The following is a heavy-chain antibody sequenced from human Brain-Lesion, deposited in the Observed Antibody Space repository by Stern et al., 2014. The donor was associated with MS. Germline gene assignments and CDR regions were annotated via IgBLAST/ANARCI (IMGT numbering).Heavy chain of an antibody. CDR3: GRLCSGGSCYEDGIDY. CDR1: GFTFSRYW. J-gene: IGHJ4*02. Sequence: EVQLVQSGGGLVQPGGYLRLSCAASGFTFSRYWMSWVRQAPGKGLEWVANINQDGSEKYSVDSVEGRFTISRDNAKNSLYLQMNSLRAEDTAVYYCGRLCSGGSCYEDGIDYWGQGTLVTVSS. CDR2: INQDGSEK. V-gene: IGHV3-7*01. D-gene: IGHD2-15*01.